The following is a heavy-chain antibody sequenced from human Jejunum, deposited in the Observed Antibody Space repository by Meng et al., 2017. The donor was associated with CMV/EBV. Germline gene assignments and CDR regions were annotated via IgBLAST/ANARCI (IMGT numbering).Heavy chain of an antibody. CDR3: ARESPATGDWYFDL. J-gene: IGHJ2*01. CDR1: GFTFSCYW. Sequence: EVQLVESGGGLVQPGGSLRRSXAASGFTFSCYWMHWVRQAPGKGLVWVSRINDDGSGTTYADSVTGRFTISRDNAKNTLFLQMNSLRAEDTAVYYCARESPATGDWYFDLWGRGTLVTVSS. V-gene: IGHV3-74*01. D-gene: IGHD7-27*01. CDR2: INDDGSGT.